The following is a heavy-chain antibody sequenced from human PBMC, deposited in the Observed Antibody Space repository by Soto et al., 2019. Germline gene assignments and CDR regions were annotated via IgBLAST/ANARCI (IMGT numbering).Heavy chain of an antibody. Sequence: SVKVSCKASGGTFSSYAISWVRQAPGQGLEWMGGIIPIFGTANYAQKFQGRVTITADESTSTAYMELSSLRSEDTAVYYCARVSGIAVARYGDYYYGMDVWGQGTTVTVSS. D-gene: IGHD6-19*01. CDR1: GGTFSSYA. J-gene: IGHJ6*02. CDR2: IIPIFGTA. CDR3: ARVSGIAVARYGDYYYGMDV. V-gene: IGHV1-69*13.